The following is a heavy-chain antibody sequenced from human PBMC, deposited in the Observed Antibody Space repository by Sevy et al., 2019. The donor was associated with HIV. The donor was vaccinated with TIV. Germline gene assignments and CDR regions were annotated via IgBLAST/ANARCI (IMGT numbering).Heavy chain of an antibody. J-gene: IGHJ4*02. CDR2: INHREVT. CDR3: VRFDTQIQTFGMPRGGY. D-gene: IGHD3-9*01. Sequence: SETLSLTCTVYSGSFSDFYWNWIRQSPGKGLEWIGEINHREVTNYNPSLKSRVTISADASNRQFSLKLTSVTAADTAVYYCVRFDTQIQTFGMPRGGYWGPGTLVTASS. V-gene: IGHV4-34*01. CDR1: SGSFSDFY.